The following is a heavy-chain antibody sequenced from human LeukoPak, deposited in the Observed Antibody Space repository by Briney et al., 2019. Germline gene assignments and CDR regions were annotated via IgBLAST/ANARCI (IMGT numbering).Heavy chain of an antibody. CDR1: GGTFSSYA. CDR2: IIPILGIA. CDR3: SSGATVTASMDV. Sequence: SVKVSCKASGGTFSSYAISWVRQAPGQGLEWMGRIIPILGIANYAQKFQGRVTITADKSTSTAYMELSSLRSEDTAVYYCSSGATVTASMDVWGQGTTVTVSS. V-gene: IGHV1-69*04. D-gene: IGHD4-17*01. J-gene: IGHJ6*02.